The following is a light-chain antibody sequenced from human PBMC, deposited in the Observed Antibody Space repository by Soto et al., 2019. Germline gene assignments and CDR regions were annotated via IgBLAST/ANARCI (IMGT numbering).Light chain of an antibody. J-gene: IGLJ1*01. CDR3: SSYSISSAYL. Sequence: QSVLTQPASVSGSPGQSITISCTGTSSDIGIYDFVSWYQLHPGKAPKLRLFDISNRPSGVSYRFSGSKSGNTASLIISGLQAEDEADYFCSSYSISSAYLFGSGTKVTV. CDR2: DIS. V-gene: IGLV2-14*03. CDR1: SSDIGIYDF.